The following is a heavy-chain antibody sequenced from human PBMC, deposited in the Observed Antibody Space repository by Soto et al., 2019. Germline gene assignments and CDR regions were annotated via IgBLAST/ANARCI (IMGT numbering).Heavy chain of an antibody. V-gene: IGHV4-34*01. CDR1: GGSFSGYY. Sequence: SETLSLTCAVYGGSFSGYYWSWIRQPPGKGLEWIGEINHSGSTNYNPSLKSRVTISVDTSKNQFSLKLSSVTAADTAVYYCARGNPYYDYVWGSYRRYNWFDPWGQGTLVTVSS. CDR2: INHSGST. J-gene: IGHJ5*02. CDR3: ARGNPYYDYVWGSYRRYNWFDP. D-gene: IGHD3-16*02.